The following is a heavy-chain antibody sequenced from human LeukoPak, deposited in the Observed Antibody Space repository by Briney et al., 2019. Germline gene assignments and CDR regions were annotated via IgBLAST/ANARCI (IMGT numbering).Heavy chain of an antibody. Sequence: GASVKVSCKASGYTFTSYDINWVRQATGQGLEWMGWINPSSGGTNYAQKFQGRVTMTRDTCISTAYMELSRLRSDDTAIYYCARDVGEYCSSVSCYASDYWGQGTLVTVSS. D-gene: IGHD2-2*01. J-gene: IGHJ4*02. CDR3: ARDVGEYCSSVSCYASDY. V-gene: IGHV1-2*02. CDR1: GYTFTSYD. CDR2: INPSSGGT.